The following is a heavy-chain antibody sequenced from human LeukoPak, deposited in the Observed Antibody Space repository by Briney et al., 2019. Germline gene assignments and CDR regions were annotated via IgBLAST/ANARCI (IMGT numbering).Heavy chain of an antibody. V-gene: IGHV3-23*01. D-gene: IGHD3-22*01. CDR3: AKGSSGYSPMYDAFDI. CDR1: GFTFSSYA. J-gene: IGHJ3*02. CDR2: ISGSGGST. Sequence: PGGSLRLSSAASGFTFSSYAMSWVRQAPGKGLEWVSAISGSGGSTYYADSVKGRFTISRDNSKNTLYLQMNSLRAEDTAVYYCAKGSSGYSPMYDAFDIWGQGTMVTVSS.